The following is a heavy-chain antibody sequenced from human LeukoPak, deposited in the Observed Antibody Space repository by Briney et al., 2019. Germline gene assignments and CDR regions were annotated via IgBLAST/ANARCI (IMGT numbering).Heavy chain of an antibody. CDR2: IYYSGST. V-gene: IGHV4-31*03. Sequence: SETLSLTCTVSGGSISSGGYYWSWIRQHPGKGLEWIGYIYYSGSTYYNPSLKSRVTISVDTSKNQFSLKLSPVTAADTAVYYCARGRGDWLNYYFDYWGQGTLVTVSS. CDR1: GGSISSGGYY. CDR3: ARGRGDWLNYYFDY. D-gene: IGHD2-21*02. J-gene: IGHJ4*02.